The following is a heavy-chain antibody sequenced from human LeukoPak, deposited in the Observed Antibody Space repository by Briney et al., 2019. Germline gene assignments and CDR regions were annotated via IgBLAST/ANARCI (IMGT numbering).Heavy chain of an antibody. J-gene: IGHJ4*02. D-gene: IGHD6-19*01. CDR1: GFTFSSYS. Sequence: PGRSLRLSCAASGFTFSSYSINWVRQAPGKGLEWVSGINWNGASTGYADSVRGRFTISRDNSKNTLYLQMNSLRAEDTAVYYCAKRANSSGWYVPFFDYWGQGTLVTVSS. CDR3: AKRANSSGWYVPFFDY. CDR2: INWNGAST. V-gene: IGHV3-20*04.